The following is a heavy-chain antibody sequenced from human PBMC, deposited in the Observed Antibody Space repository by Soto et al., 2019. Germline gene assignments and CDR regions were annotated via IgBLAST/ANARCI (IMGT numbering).Heavy chain of an antibody. V-gene: IGHV3-30*18. CDR3: AKEAHTFYGSYLDY. J-gene: IGHJ4*02. Sequence: GGSLRLSCAASGFTFSSYGMHWVRQAPGKGLEWVAVISYDGGNKFFADSVKGRFTISRDKSKNTLYLQMNSLRAEDTAVYYCAKEAHTFYGSYLDYWGQGTLVTVPS. CDR1: GFTFSSYG. D-gene: IGHD4-17*01. CDR2: ISYDGGNK.